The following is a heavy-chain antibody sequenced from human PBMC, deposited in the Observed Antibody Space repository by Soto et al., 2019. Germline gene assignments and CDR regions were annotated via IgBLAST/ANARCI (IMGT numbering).Heavy chain of an antibody. CDR3: ARGYGDYEFAFDY. CDR1: GFTFSSYS. Sequence: PGGSLRLSCAASGFTFSSYSINWVRQAPGKGLEWVSYISSSSSTIYYADSVKGRFTISRDNAKNSLYLQMNSLRAEDTAVYYCARGYGDYEFAFDYWGQGTLVTVSS. CDR2: ISSSSSTI. D-gene: IGHD4-17*01. J-gene: IGHJ4*02. V-gene: IGHV3-48*01.